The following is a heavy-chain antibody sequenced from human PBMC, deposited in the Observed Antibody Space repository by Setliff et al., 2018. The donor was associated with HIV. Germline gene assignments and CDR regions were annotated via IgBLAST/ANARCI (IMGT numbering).Heavy chain of an antibody. D-gene: IGHD3-16*01. CDR2: ITPMFGTA. CDR1: GGTFSSFG. J-gene: IGHJ6*03. Sequence: SVKVSCKASGGTFSSFGTSWVRQAPGQGLEWMGGITPMFGTAKYAQKFQGRVTITADESTSTVYMEMSSLRSEDTAVYYCAASTEMVTFGYSYYYMDVWGKGTTVTVSS. V-gene: IGHV1-69*13. CDR3: AASTEMVTFGYSYYYMDV.